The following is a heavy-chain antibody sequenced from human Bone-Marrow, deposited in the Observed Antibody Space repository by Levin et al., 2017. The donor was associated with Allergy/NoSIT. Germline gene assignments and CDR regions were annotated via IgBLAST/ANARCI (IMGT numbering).Heavy chain of an antibody. CDR2: IYSGGST. Sequence: HPGGSLRLSCAVSGFTVGNNYMSWVRQAPGKGLEWVSLIYSGGSTYYADSVKGRFTISRDSSKNTLYLQMNNLRVEDTAVYYCARDPPGVAAAGSGYWGQGTLVTVSS. V-gene: IGHV3-66*01. CDR3: ARDPPGVAAAGSGY. CDR1: GFTVGNNY. D-gene: IGHD6-13*01. J-gene: IGHJ4*02.